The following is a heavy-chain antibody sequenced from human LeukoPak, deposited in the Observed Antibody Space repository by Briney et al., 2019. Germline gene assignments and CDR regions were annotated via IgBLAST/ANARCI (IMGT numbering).Heavy chain of an antibody. CDR1: GYIFTSYD. CDR2: MNPNSGNT. Sequence: ASVKVSCKASGYIFTSYDINWVRQATGQGLEWMGWMNPNSGNTGYAQKFQGRVTMTRNTSISTAYMELSSLRSEDTAVYYCASGSSSAGGYYYYYYGMDVWGQGTTVTVSS. J-gene: IGHJ6*02. V-gene: IGHV1-8*01. CDR3: ASGSSSAGGYYYYYYGMDV. D-gene: IGHD6-6*01.